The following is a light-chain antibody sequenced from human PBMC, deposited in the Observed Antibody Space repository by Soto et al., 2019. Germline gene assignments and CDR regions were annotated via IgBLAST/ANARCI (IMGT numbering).Light chain of an antibody. CDR2: DVS. J-gene: IGLJ1*01. CDR1: SSDVGAYDY. CDR3: SSYTTSENYV. V-gene: IGLV2-14*01. Sequence: QSALTQPASVSGSPGQPIAISCTGASSDVGAYDYVSWYQQYPGKAPKLMIYDVSNRPSGVSDRFSGSKSGNTASLTISGLQAEDEADYYCSSYTTSENYVFGTGTKVTVL.